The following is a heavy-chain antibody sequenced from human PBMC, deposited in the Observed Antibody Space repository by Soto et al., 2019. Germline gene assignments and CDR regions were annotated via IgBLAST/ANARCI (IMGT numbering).Heavy chain of an antibody. V-gene: IGHV4-31*03. CDR3: ARAKITGLYYFDY. Sequence: QVQLQESGPGLVKPSQTLSLTCTVSGGSISSGGYYWSWIRQHPGKGLEWIGYIYYSGSTYYNPSLKSRVTISVDTSKNQFSLMPSSVTAADTAVYYCARAKITGLYYFDYWGQGTLVTVSS. J-gene: IGHJ4*02. CDR2: IYYSGST. CDR1: GGSISSGGYY. D-gene: IGHD1-20*01.